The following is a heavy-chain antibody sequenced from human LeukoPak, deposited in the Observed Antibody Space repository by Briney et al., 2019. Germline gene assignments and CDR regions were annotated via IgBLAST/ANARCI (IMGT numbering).Heavy chain of an antibody. J-gene: IGHJ4*02. CDR1: GFTLLSYW. V-gene: IGHV3-74*03. CDR3: AREGRVSGYDFDC. Sequence: GSLRLSCAASGFTLLSYWMHWVRQARGKGLVWVSRINSDGSSITYADSVKGRFTISRDNTKNTLFLQMNSLQVEDPALYYCAREGRVSGYDFDCWGQGTLVTVSS. D-gene: IGHD5-12*01. CDR2: INSDGSSI.